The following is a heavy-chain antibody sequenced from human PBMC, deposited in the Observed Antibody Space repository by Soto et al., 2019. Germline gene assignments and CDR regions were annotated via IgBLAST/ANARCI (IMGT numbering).Heavy chain of an antibody. Sequence: GGALRLSFGAPGFPLSRYCNNWVRQAPGKGLEWVSAISGSGGSTYYADSVKGRFTISRDNSKNTLYLQMNSLRAEDTAVYYCAKDYVTDYWGQGTLVTVSS. D-gene: IGHD3-16*01. CDR2: ISGSGGST. CDR1: GFPLSRYC. V-gene: IGHV3-23*01. J-gene: IGHJ4*02. CDR3: AKDYVTDY.